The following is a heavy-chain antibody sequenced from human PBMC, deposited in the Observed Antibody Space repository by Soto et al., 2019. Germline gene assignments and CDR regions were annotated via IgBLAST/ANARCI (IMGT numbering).Heavy chain of an antibody. D-gene: IGHD6-6*01. CDR3: GFEYSSSRGWFDP. Sequence: QVQLVQSGAEVKKPGASVKVSCKASGYTFTSYAMHWVRQAPGQRLEWMGWINAGNGNTKYSQKFQGRVNLTRDTSSSTAYMGLSSLRSEDTAVYSCGFEYSSSRGWFDPWGQGTLVTVSS. CDR2: INAGNGNT. CDR1: GYTFTSYA. V-gene: IGHV1-3*01. J-gene: IGHJ5*02.